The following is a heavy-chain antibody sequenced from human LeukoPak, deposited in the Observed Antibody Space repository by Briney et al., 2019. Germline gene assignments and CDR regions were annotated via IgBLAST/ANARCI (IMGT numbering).Heavy chain of an antibody. CDR1: GGSISSGGYY. CDR3: ARESHCSGGSCYSGTFYNWFDP. CDR2: IHYSGST. D-gene: IGHD2-15*01. V-gene: IGHV4-31*03. Sequence: SQTLSLTCTVSGGSISSGGYYWSWIRQHPGKGLEWIGYIHYSGSTYYNPSLKSRVTISVDTSKNQFSLKLSSVTAADTAVYYCARESHCSGGSCYSGTFYNWFDPWGQGTLVTVSS. J-gene: IGHJ5*02.